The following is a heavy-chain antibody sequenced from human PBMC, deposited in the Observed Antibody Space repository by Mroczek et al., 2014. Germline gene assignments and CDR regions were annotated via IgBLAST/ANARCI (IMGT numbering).Heavy chain of an antibody. D-gene: IGHD2-2*03. Sequence: QVQLVESGAEVKKPGSSVKVSCKASGGTFSSYAISWVRQAPGQGLEWMGGIIPIFGTANYAQKFQGRVTITADESTSTAYMELSSLRSEDTAVYYXARGGGYCSSTSCQPPDYWGQGTPGPPSP. CDR2: IIPIFGTA. J-gene: IGHJ4*02. CDR1: GGTFSSYA. CDR3: ARGGGYCSSTSCQPPDY. V-gene: IGHV1-69*01.